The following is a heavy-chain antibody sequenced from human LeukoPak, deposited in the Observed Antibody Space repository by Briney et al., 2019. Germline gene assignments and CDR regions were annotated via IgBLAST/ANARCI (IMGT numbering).Heavy chain of an antibody. CDR3: AKGRGWEASYYYYYMDV. J-gene: IGHJ6*03. Sequence: GGSLRLSCAASGFTFDRYTMHWVRQAPGKGLEWVAFIRYDGSNKYYTDSVKGRFTISRDNSKNTLYLQMNSLRAEDTAVYYCAKGRGWEASYYYYYMDVWGKGTTVTISS. D-gene: IGHD1-26*01. CDR1: GFTFDRYT. V-gene: IGHV3-30*02. CDR2: IRYDGSNK.